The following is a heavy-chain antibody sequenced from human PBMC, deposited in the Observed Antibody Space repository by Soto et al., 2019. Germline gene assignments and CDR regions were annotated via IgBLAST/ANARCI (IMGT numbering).Heavy chain of an antibody. D-gene: IGHD6-13*01. CDR2: IIPVLGTP. CDR1: RGTFTSTA. V-gene: IGHV1-69*01. J-gene: IGHJ6*02. CDR3: ASSAGLDHLQNYYGLNV. Sequence: QVLLVQSSAEVKKPGSSVKVSCKASRGTFTSTAFSWVRQAPGQGLEWMGGIIPVLGTPNYAQKFQARLTVTADASTTTVHMELSSLRSDDTAVYYCASSAGLDHLQNYYGLNVWGQGTTVTV.